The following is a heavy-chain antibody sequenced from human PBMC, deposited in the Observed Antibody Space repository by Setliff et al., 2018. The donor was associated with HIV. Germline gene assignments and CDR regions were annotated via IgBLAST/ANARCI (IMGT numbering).Heavy chain of an antibody. CDR1: GNTFSSYA. CDR3: AKDGYSDYLNSYFDY. V-gene: IGHV1-69*05. CDR2: IIPAFGTA. Sequence: SVKVSCKASGNTFSSYAISWVRQAPGQGLEWMGGIIPAFGTANYAQKFQGRVTITTDESTTTVFMELTGLRAEDTAVYYCAKDGYSDYLNSYFDYWGQGTLVTVSS. D-gene: IGHD4-17*01. J-gene: IGHJ4*02.